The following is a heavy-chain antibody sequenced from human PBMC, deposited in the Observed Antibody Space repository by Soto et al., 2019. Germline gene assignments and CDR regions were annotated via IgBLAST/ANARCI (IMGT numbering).Heavy chain of an antibody. CDR2: MSYDGSSK. Sequence: QVQLVESGGGVVQPGRSLRLSCAASGFTLSSYSMHWVRQAPGKGLDWVAAMSYDGSSKYFADSVKGRFTISRDNSKTTLSLQRNGLGAEDSAVYYCARGRSVSNHDDFECWGQGTLVTVSS. D-gene: IGHD3-3*01. CDR3: ARGRSVSNHDDFEC. CDR1: GFTLSSYS. V-gene: IGHV3-30-3*01. J-gene: IGHJ4*02.